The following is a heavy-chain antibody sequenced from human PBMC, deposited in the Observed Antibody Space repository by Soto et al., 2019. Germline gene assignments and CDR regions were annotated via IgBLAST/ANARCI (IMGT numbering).Heavy chain of an antibody. CDR1: GFTFSDYY. CDR3: ASGRQQLVLYYYYMDV. Sequence: GGSLRLSCAASGFTFSDYYMSWIRQAPGKGLEWVSYISSSGSTIYYADSVKGRFTISRDNAKNSLYLQMNSLRAEDTAVYYCASGRQQLVLYYYYMDVWGKGTTVTVSS. CDR2: ISSSGSTI. J-gene: IGHJ6*03. V-gene: IGHV3-11*01. D-gene: IGHD6-13*01.